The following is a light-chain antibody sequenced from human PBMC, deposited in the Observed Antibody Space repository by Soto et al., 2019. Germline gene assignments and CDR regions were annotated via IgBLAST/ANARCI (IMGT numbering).Light chain of an antibody. J-gene: IGLJ1*01. V-gene: IGLV2-14*01. CDR2: GVH. Sequence: QSVLTHPISLSVSPLQSITISCTGNSNYIGSYDYVCWYQQHPGKAPRLLIHGVHNRSPGISGRFSASKSGLTASLTISGLQAEDEADYYCTAFYANSVYILGHGTXVTV. CDR3: TAFYANSVYI. CDR1: SNYIGSYDY.